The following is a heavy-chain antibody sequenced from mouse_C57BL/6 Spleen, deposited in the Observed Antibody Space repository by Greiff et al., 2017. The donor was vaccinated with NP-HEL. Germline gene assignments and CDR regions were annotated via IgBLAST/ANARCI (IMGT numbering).Heavy chain of an antibody. CDR2: IYPGDGDT. CDR1: GYAFSSSW. CDR3: ARLTLSYWYFDV. J-gene: IGHJ1*03. Sequence: QVQLKQSGPELVKPGASVKISCKASGYAFSSSWMNWVKQRPGKGLEWIGRIYPGDGDTNYNGKFKGKATLTADKSSSTAYMQLSSLTSEDSAVYFCARLTLSYWYFDVWGTGTTVTVSS. V-gene: IGHV1-82*01.